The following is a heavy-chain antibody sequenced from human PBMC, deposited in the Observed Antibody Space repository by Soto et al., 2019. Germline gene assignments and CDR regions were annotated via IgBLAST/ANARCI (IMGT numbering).Heavy chain of an antibody. J-gene: IGHJ6*02. V-gene: IGHV1-69*01. D-gene: IGHD4-17*01. CDR3: ARRRYGDYIDYYGMDV. Sequence: QVQLVQSGAEVKKPGSSVKVSCKASGGTFSSYASSWVRQAPGQGLEWMGGIIPIFGTANYAQKFQGRVTITADESTSTAYMELRSLRSEDTAVYYCARRRYGDYIDYYGMDVWGQGTTVTVSS. CDR1: GGTFSSYA. CDR2: IIPIFGTA.